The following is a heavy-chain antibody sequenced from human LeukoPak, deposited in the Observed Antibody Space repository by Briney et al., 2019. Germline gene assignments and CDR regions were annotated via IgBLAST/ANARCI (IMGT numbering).Heavy chain of an antibody. CDR3: ARVFRGEDAFDI. V-gene: IGHV3-21*01. CDR1: GFAFSIYS. Sequence: GGSLRLSCAASGFAFSIYSMNWVRQAPGKGLEWVSFINSGSSYIYYADSVKGRFTISRDNAKNSLYLHMNSLGAEDTAVYYCARVFRGEDAFDIWGQGTMVTVSS. J-gene: IGHJ3*02. CDR2: INSGSSYI. D-gene: IGHD3-16*01.